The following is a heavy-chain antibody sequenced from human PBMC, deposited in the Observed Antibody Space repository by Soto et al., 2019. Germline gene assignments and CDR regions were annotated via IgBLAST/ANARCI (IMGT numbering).Heavy chain of an antibody. CDR2: INPSGGST. J-gene: IGHJ6*02. Sequence: ASVKVSCKASGYTFTSYYMHWVRQAPGQGLEWMGIINPSGGSTSYAQKFQGRVTMTRDTSTSTVYMELSSLRSEDTAVYYCARDRPVCSSTSGLLYYYYSGMDVWGQGTTVTVSS. CDR1: GYTFTSYY. V-gene: IGHV1-46*01. CDR3: ARDRPVCSSTSGLLYYYYSGMDV. D-gene: IGHD2-2*01.